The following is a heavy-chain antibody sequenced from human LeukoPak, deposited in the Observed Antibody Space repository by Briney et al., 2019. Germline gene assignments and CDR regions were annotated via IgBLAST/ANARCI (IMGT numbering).Heavy chain of an antibody. CDR2: LNSDGTST. J-gene: IGHJ4*02. D-gene: IGHD1-14*01. V-gene: IGHV3-74*01. CDR1: GFTFSSYW. Sequence: GGSLRLSCAASGFTFSSYWMHWVRQAPGKGLVWVSRLNSDGTSTTYADSVEGRFTISRDNAKNSLYLQMNSLRAEDTAVYYCAREVTTGHYYLDYWGQGTLVTVSS. CDR3: AREVTTGHYYLDY.